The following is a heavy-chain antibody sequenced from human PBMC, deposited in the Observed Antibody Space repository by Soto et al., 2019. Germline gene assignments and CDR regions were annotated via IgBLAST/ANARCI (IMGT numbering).Heavy chain of an antibody. D-gene: IGHD6-13*01. CDR3: ARGSGLYSGNYYYGMDV. V-gene: IGHV1-69*13. CDR2: IIPIFGTA. J-gene: IGHJ6*01. CDR1: GGTFSSYA. Sequence: GASVKVSCKASGGTFSSYAISWVRQAPGQGLEWMGGIIPIFGTANYAQKFQGRVTITADESTSTAYMELSSLRSEDTAVYYCARGSGLYSGNYYYGMDVWGQGTTVTVSS.